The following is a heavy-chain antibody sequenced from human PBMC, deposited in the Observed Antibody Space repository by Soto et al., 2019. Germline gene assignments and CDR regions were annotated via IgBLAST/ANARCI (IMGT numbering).Heavy chain of an antibody. Sequence: QVQLVQSGAEVKKPGSSVKVSCKASGGTFSSYAISWVRLAPGQGLEWMGGIIPIFGTANYAQKFQGRVTITADKSTSTAYMELSSLRSEDTAVYYCAREKEDIVVVPAQGPSYYYYGMDVWGQGTTVTVSS. V-gene: IGHV1-69*06. D-gene: IGHD2-2*01. J-gene: IGHJ6*02. CDR1: GGTFSSYA. CDR2: IIPIFGTA. CDR3: AREKEDIVVVPAQGPSYYYYGMDV.